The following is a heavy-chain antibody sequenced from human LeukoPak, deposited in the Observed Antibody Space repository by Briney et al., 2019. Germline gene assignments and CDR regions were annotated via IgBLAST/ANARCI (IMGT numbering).Heavy chain of an antibody. Sequence: GGSLRLSCAASGFTVSSDYMSWVRQAPGKGLGWVSVIYSGGSTYYADSVKGRFTISRDNSKNTLYLQMNSLRAEDTAVYYCARDREEEQWPGSFEYWGQGTLVTVSS. CDR2: IYSGGST. D-gene: IGHD6-19*01. V-gene: IGHV3-66*02. CDR3: ARDREEEQWPGSFEY. CDR1: GFTVSSDY. J-gene: IGHJ4*02.